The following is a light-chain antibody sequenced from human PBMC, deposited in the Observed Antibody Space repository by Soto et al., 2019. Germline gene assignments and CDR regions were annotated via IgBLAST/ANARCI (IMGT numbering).Light chain of an antibody. Sequence: EIVVTQSPATLSVSPGERATLSCRASQRGSSNLAWYQQKPGQAPRLLIYGASNRATGIPARFSGSGSGTEFTLTISSLQSEDFAVYYCQQYNNWPPFTFGPGTKVDIK. CDR3: QQYNNWPPFT. CDR2: GAS. V-gene: IGKV3-15*01. J-gene: IGKJ3*01. CDR1: QRGSSN.